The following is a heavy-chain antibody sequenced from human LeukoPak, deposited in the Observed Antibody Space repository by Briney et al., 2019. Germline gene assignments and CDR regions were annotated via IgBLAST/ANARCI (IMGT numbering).Heavy chain of an antibody. J-gene: IGHJ4*02. CDR3: ARDDRGYSYGRYFDY. Sequence: SVKVSCKASGGTFSSYAISWVRQAPGQGLEWMGGIIPIFGTANYAQKFQSRVTITADESTSTAYMELSSLRSEDTTVYYCARDDRGYSYGRYFDYWGQGTLVTVSS. CDR1: GGTFSSYA. D-gene: IGHD5-18*01. CDR2: IIPIFGTA. V-gene: IGHV1-69*13.